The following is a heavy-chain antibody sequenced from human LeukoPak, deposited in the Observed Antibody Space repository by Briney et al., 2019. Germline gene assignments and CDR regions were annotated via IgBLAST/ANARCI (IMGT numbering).Heavy chain of an antibody. Sequence: SETLSLTCTVSGGSISSSSYYWGWIRQPPGKGLEWIGSIYYSGSTYYNPSLKSRVTISVDTSKNQFSLKLSSVTAADAAVYYCARLQNVVVPAALDPWGPGTLVTVSS. V-gene: IGHV4-39*01. CDR3: ARLQNVVVPAALDP. J-gene: IGHJ5*02. D-gene: IGHD2-2*01. CDR1: GGSISSSSYY. CDR2: IYYSGST.